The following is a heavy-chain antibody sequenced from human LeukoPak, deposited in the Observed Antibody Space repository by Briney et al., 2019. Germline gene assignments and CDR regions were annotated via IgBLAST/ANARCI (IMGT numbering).Heavy chain of an antibody. Sequence: GGSLRLSCGASGFTFSNYWMSWVRQAPGKGQEWVANIKEDGSEKYYVGSLMGRFTISRDNAKNSLHLQMNSLRAEDTAVYYCARQGRHNFEYWGQGALVTLSS. CDR2: IKEDGSEK. CDR3: ARQGRHNFEY. CDR1: GFTFSNYW. V-gene: IGHV3-7*01. J-gene: IGHJ4*02.